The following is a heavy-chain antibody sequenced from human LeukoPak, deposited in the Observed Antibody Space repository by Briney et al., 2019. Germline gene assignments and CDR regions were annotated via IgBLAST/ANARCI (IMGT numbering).Heavy chain of an antibody. J-gene: IGHJ4*02. Sequence: SETLSLTCAVYGGSFSGYYWSWIRQPPGKGLEWIGEINHSASTNYNPSLKSRVTISVDTSKNQFSLKLSSVTAADTAVYYCARVYSGYDRAFDYWGQGTLVTVSS. CDR2: INHSAST. CDR3: ARVYSGYDRAFDY. D-gene: IGHD5-12*01. V-gene: IGHV4-34*01. CDR1: GGSFSGYY.